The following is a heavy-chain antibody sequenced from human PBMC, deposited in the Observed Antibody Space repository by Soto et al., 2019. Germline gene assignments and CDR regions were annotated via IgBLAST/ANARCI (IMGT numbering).Heavy chain of an antibody. CDR3: EKCIAVAPGCLAP. CDR1: GFIFSSYG. CDR2: IWYDGSNT. V-gene: IGHV3-33*06. D-gene: IGHD6-19*01. Sequence: WGSLRLSGAASGFIFSSYGMHCVRHAPGKGLEWVAGIWYDGSNTFYSDAVKGRFSSSRDNSKNTVDLQMNSLRAEDTAGYYCEKCIAVAPGCLAPCGQGIKFTVSS. J-gene: IGHJ5*02.